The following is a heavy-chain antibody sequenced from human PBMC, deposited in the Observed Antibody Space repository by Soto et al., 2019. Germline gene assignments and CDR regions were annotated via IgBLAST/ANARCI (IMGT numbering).Heavy chain of an antibody. Sequence: EVQLVESGGGLVKPGGSLRLSCAASGFTFSSYSMNWVRQAPGKGLEWVSSISSSSSYIYYADSVKGRFTISRDNAKNPLYLPMNSPRAEDTAVYSCARAASSYACDSSGYYFVYWGQGTLVTVSS. CDR2: ISSSSSYI. CDR1: GFTFSSYS. D-gene: IGHD3-22*01. CDR3: ARAASSYACDSSGYYFVY. V-gene: IGHV3-21*01. J-gene: IGHJ4*02.